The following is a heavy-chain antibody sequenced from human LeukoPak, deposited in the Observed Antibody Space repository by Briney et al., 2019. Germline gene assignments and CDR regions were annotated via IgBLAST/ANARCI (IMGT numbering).Heavy chain of an antibody. CDR1: GFTFNSYA. J-gene: IGHJ6*02. CDR3: VKRESTRHGVDV. V-gene: IGHV3-64D*09. D-gene: IGHD5/OR15-5a*01. CDR2: ITSNGDET. Sequence: PGGSLRLSCSASGFTFNSYARNWVRQTPGRGLEYVSSITSNGDETAYADSVRGRFTISRDNSKNTLYLQMSSLRAEDTAVYYCVKRESTRHGVDVWGQGTTVTVSS.